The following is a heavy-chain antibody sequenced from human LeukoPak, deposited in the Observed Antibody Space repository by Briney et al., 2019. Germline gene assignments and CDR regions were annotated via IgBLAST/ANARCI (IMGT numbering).Heavy chain of an antibody. V-gene: IGHV1-69*06. Sequence: SVKVSCKASGGTFSSYAISWVRQAPGQGLEWVGGIIPIFGTANYAQKFQGRVTITADKSTSTAYMELSSLRSEDTAVYYCARELLWFGELVPDPGSVNWFDPWGQETLVTVSS. J-gene: IGHJ5*02. CDR2: IIPIFGTA. D-gene: IGHD3-10*01. CDR3: ARELLWFGELVPDPGSVNWFDP. CDR1: GGTFSSYA.